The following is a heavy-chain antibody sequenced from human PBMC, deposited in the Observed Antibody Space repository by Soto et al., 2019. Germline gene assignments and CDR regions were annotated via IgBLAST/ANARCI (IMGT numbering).Heavy chain of an antibody. J-gene: IGHJ6*03. D-gene: IGHD3-9*01. CDR2: INHSGST. CDR3: ARGQPSRYYYYYYMDV. CDR1: GGSFSGYY. V-gene: IGHV4-34*01. Sequence: SETLSLTCAVYGGSFSGYYWSWIRQPPGKGLEWIGEINHSGSTNYNPSLKSRVTISVDTSKNQFSLKLSSVTAADTTVYYCARGQPSRYYYYYYMDVWGKGTTVTVSS.